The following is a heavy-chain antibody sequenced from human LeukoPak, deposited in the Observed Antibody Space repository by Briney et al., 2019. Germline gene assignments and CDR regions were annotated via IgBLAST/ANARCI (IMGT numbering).Heavy chain of an antibody. D-gene: IGHD1-26*01. CDR1: GGSFSGYY. Sequence: SETLSLTCAVYGGSFSGYYWSWIRQPPGKGLEWIGEINHSGSTNYNPSLKSRVTISVDTSKNQFSLKLSSVTAADTAVYYCARHPRFLYSGRTTHFDYWGQGTLVTVSS. J-gene: IGHJ4*02. V-gene: IGHV4-34*01. CDR3: ARHPRFLYSGRTTHFDY. CDR2: INHSGST.